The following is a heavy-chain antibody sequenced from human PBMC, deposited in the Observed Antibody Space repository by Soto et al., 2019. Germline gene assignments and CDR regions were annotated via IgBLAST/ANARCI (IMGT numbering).Heavy chain of an antibody. V-gene: IGHV3-23*01. D-gene: IGHD2-2*01. CDR3: AKDLDRHVLVPAARDFQH. J-gene: IGHJ1*01. Sequence: EVQLLESGGGLVQPGGSLRLSCAASGFTFSSYAMSWVRQAPGKGLEWVSAISGSGGSTYYADSGKGRFTISRDNSKNTLYLQMNSLRAEDTAVYYCAKDLDRHVLVPAARDFQHWGQGTLVTVSS. CDR2: ISGSGGST. CDR1: GFTFSSYA.